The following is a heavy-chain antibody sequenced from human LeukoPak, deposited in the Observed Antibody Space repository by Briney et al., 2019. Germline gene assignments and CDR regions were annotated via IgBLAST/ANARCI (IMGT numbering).Heavy chain of an antibody. CDR3: ARDSDSYGPDFDY. CDR1: GGSISRYY. D-gene: IGHD5-18*01. V-gene: IGHV4-4*07. Sequence: SETLSLTCTVSGGSISRYYWSWIRHPAGKGLEWIGRIYTSGSTNYNPSLKSRVSMSVDTSKNQFSLKLSSVTAEDTAIYYCARDSDSYGPDFDYWGQGTLVTVSS. J-gene: IGHJ4*02. CDR2: IYTSGST.